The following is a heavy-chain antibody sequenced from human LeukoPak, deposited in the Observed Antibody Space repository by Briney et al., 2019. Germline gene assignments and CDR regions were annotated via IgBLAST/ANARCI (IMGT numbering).Heavy chain of an antibody. Sequence: GGSLRLSCAASGFTFSVYDMHWVRQVTGQGLEWVSAIGAAGGTSYVDSVKGRFTISRENAKNSLYLQMNSLRVGDTAVYYCARGAANSNWYFDLWGRGTLVTVSS. CDR1: GFTFSVYD. D-gene: IGHD2-15*01. V-gene: IGHV3-13*01. CDR3: ARGAANSNWYFDL. J-gene: IGHJ2*01. CDR2: IGAAGGT.